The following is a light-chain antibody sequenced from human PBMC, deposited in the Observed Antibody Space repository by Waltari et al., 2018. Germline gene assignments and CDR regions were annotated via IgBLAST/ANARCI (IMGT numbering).Light chain of an antibody. CDR3: CSYAGSYTFV. J-gene: IGLJ7*01. V-gene: IGLV2-11*01. Sequence: QSALTQPRSVSGSPGQSVTISCSGTSNDVGNYNFVSWYQQHPGNAPKLLIYDVVKRPSGVPDRFSGSKSGNTASLTISGLQTEDEADYYCCSYAGSYTFVFGGGTQLTVL. CDR2: DVV. CDR1: SNDVGNYNF.